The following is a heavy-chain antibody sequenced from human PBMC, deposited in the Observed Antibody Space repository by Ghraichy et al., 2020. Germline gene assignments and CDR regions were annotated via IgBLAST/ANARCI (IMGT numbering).Heavy chain of an antibody. V-gene: IGHV3-23*01. Sequence: GGSLRLSCAASGFTFSSYAMSWVRQAPGKGLEWVSDISGSGATTYYADSVKGRFTISRDNSKNTLYLQMNSLRAEDTAVYYCAKAVSGYWYFDLWGRGTLVTVSS. CDR1: GFTFSSYA. CDR3: AKAVSGYWYFDL. D-gene: IGHD6-13*01. CDR2: ISGSGATT. J-gene: IGHJ2*01.